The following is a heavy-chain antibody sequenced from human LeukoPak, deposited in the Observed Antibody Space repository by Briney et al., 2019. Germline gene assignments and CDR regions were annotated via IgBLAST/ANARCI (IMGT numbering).Heavy chain of an antibody. CDR1: GFTFSTYA. V-gene: IGHV3-23*01. CDR3: AKDRRSGNLGANWYFDL. J-gene: IGHJ2*01. CDR2: IGGSGAST. Sequence: GGSLRLSCAASGFTFSTYAMSWVRQAPGKGLEWVSGIGGSGASTYYADSVKGRFTISRDNSKNTVHLQMDSLRDDDTAVYYCAKDRRSGNLGANWYFDLWGRGTLVTVSS. D-gene: IGHD3-16*01.